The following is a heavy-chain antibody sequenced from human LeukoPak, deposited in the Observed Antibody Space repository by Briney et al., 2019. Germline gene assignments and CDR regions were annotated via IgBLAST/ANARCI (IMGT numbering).Heavy chain of an antibody. V-gene: IGHV3-30*18. D-gene: IGHD2-2*01. CDR1: GFIFSTYA. J-gene: IGHJ4*02. CDR3: AKDSLRTVPKASFDS. CDR2: VSHDGSKK. Sequence: GGSLRLSCDASGFIFSTYAMHWVRQAPGKGLEWVAVVSHDGSKKFYADSVKGRFSISRDDSKNTLYLQMNSLRAEDRAVYYCAKDSLRTVPKASFDSWGQGTLVTVSS.